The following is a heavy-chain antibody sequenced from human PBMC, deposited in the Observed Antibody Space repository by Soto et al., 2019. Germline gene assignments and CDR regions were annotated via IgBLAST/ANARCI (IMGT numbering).Heavy chain of an antibody. Sequence: SETLSLTCTVSGGSISSYYWSWIRQPPGKGLEWIGYIYYSGSTNYNPSLKSRVTISVDTSKNQFSLKLSSVTAADTAVYYCARSGFTVTTNTFDYWGQGTLVTVSS. J-gene: IGHJ4*02. CDR3: ARSGFTVTTNTFDY. CDR2: IYYSGST. D-gene: IGHD4-17*01. V-gene: IGHV4-59*01. CDR1: GGSISSYY.